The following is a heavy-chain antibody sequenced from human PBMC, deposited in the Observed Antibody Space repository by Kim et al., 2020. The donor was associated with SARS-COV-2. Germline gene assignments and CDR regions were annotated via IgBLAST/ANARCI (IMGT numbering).Heavy chain of an antibody. D-gene: IGHD3-22*01. CDR2: IHNSKRT. J-gene: IGHJ5*02. CDR1: GQSINNGAYY. Sequence: SETLSLTCSVSGQSINNGAYYWSWLRLPPGKGLEWIGHIHNSKRTYYSPSLNSRLTISLDTSKNQFALKLRSVTAADTAMYFCARVMWREYDNSRGEMNWCDPWGQGTLVTISS. CDR3: ARVMWREYDNSRGEMNWCDP. V-gene: IGHV4-30-4*01.